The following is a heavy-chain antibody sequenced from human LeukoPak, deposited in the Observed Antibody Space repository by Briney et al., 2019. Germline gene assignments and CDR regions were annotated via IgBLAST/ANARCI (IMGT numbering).Heavy chain of an antibody. Sequence: GGSLRLSWAASGFIFSNYGMSWVRQAAGKGLERVSSISFSSTHIYYADSIQGRFTISRDNAENSLYLQMNSLRAEDTAVYYCARGHNSSSSGFYYYYMDVWGRGTTVTVSS. CDR1: GFIFSNYG. CDR3: ARGHNSSSSGFYYYYMDV. D-gene: IGHD6-6*01. V-gene: IGHV3-21*06. J-gene: IGHJ6*03. CDR2: ISFSSTHI.